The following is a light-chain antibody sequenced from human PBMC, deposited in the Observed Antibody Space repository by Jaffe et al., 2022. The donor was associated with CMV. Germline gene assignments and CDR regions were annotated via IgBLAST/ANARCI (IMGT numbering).Light chain of an antibody. CDR3: QQYNDWPPT. CDR1: QSVSSN. Sequence: EIMMTQSPATLSVSLGERATLSCRASQSVSSNLAWYQQKPGQAPRLLIYGASSRATGIPARFSGSGSGAQFTLTISSLQSEDFAVYYCQQYNDWPPTFGQGTKLEI. J-gene: IGKJ2*01. V-gene: IGKV3-15*01. CDR2: GAS.